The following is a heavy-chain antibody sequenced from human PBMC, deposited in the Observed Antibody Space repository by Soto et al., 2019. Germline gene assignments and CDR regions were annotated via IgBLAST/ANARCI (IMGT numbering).Heavy chain of an antibody. J-gene: IGHJ3*02. CDR2: ISSNGGST. CDR3: VTRYDSSGYYYWGAFDI. Sequence: GGSLRLSCSASGFTFSSYAMHWVRQAPGKGLEYVSAISSNGGSTYYADSVKGRFTISRDNSKNTLYLQMSSLRAEDTAVYYCVTRYDSSGYYYWGAFDIWGQGTMVTVSS. CDR1: GFTFSSYA. V-gene: IGHV3-64D*06. D-gene: IGHD3-22*01.